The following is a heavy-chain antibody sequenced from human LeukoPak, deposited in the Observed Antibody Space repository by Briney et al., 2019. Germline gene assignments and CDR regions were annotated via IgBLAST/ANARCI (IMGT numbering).Heavy chain of an antibody. V-gene: IGHV3-7*01. CDR1: GFTFSSHW. Sequence: QAGGSLRLSCAASGFTFSSHWMTWVRQAPGKGLDCVANINQDGSERYYVDSVKGRFTISRDNAKNSLYLQMNSLRAEDTAVYYCARDSEYSSSFAFDIWGQGTMVTVSS. D-gene: IGHD6-13*01. CDR3: ARDSEYSSSFAFDI. CDR2: INQDGSER. J-gene: IGHJ3*02.